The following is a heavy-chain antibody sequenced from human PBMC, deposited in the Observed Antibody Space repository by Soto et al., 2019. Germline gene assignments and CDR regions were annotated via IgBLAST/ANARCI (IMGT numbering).Heavy chain of an antibody. CDR1: GFTFSSYA. J-gene: IGHJ6*02. CDR3: AKDRAPRDYWEDYYYGMDV. Sequence: GGSLRLSCAASGFTFSSYAMSWVRQAPGKGLEWVSAISGSGGSTYYADSVKGRFTISRDNSKNTLYLQMNSLRAEDTAVYYCAKDRAPRDYWEDYYYGMDVWGQGTTVTVSS. D-gene: IGHD1-26*01. CDR2: ISGSGGST. V-gene: IGHV3-23*01.